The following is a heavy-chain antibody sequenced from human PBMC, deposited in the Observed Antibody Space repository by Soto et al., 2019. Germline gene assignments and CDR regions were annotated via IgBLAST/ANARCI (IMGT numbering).Heavy chain of an antibody. Sequence: EVQLLESGGGLVQPGGSLRLSCAASGFTFSSYAMSWVRQAPGKGLQWVSAISGSGGSTYYADSVKGRFTISRDNSKNTLYLQMNSRRAEDTAVYYCANDYYGSGSYHYGWGQGTLVTVSS. J-gene: IGHJ4*02. V-gene: IGHV3-23*01. CDR2: ISGSGGST. D-gene: IGHD3-10*01. CDR1: GFTFSSYA. CDR3: ANDYYGSGSYHYG.